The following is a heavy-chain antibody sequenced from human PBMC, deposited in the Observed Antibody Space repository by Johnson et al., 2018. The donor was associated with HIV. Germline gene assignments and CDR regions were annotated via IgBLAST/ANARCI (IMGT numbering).Heavy chain of an antibody. Sequence: MLLVESGGGVVQPGRSLRLSCAASGFTFSSYAMHWVRQAPGKGLEWVGRIKSKTDGGTTDYAAPVKGRFTISRDDSKNTWYLQMNSLRAEDTALYYCARLCRYYDSSSYTDAFDIWGQGTMVTVSS. V-gene: IGHV3-15*05. CDR2: IKSKTDGGTT. CDR3: ARLCRYYDSSSYTDAFDI. CDR1: GFTFSSYA. D-gene: IGHD3-22*01. J-gene: IGHJ3*02.